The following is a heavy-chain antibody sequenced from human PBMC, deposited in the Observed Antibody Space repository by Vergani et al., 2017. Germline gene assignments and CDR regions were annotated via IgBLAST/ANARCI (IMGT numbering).Heavy chain of an antibody. CDR2: FYPSDSYT. CDR3: ARVRYSSSETLDY. Sequence: EVQLVQSGAEVKKPGVSLRLSSHPSRSTFPPFSLLSVRPMPGNRLQWLGTFYPSDSYTNYSPSFQGHVTISADKSISTAYLQWSSLKASDTAMYYCARVRYSSSETLDYWGQGTLVTVSS. J-gene: IGHJ4*02. D-gene: IGHD6-13*01. V-gene: IGHV5-10-1*03. CDR1: RSTFPPFS.